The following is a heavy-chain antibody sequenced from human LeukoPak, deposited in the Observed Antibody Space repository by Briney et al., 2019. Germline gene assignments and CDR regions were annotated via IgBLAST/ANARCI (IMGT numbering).Heavy chain of an antibody. D-gene: IGHD3-10*01. CDR3: ARVVMRRGSDFDY. J-gene: IGHJ4*02. Sequence: PGTSLRLSCAASGFTFSSYSMNWVRQAPGKGLEWVSSISSSSSYIYYADSVKGRFTISRDNAKNSLYLQMNSLRAEDTAVYYCARVVMRRGSDFDYWGQGTLVTVSS. V-gene: IGHV3-21*01. CDR2: ISSSSSYI. CDR1: GFTFSSYS.